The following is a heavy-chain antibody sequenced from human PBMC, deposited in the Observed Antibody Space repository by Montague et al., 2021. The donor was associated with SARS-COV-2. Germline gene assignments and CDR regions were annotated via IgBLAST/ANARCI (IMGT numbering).Heavy chain of an antibody. J-gene: IGHJ4*02. CDR3: AREISGPDYFDY. CDR1: GGSISSNY. D-gene: IGHD3-10*01. V-gene: IGHV4-59*01. CDR2: IYYSGST. Sequence: SETLSLTCTVSGGSISSNYWNWIRQPPGRGLEWIGYIYYSGSTNYNPSLESRVTISADTSKNHFSLKLRSVTAADTAVYYCAREISGPDYFDYWGQGALVTGSS.